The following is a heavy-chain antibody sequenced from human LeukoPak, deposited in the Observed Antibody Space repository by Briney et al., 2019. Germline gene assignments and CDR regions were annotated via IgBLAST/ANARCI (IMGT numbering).Heavy chain of an antibody. J-gene: IGHJ5*02. CDR1: GGSISSYY. D-gene: IGHD3-10*01. CDR3: ARGRTMVRGVIRWFDP. Sequence: SGTLSLTCTVSGGSISSYYWSWIRQPPGKGLEWIGYIYYSGSTNYNPSLKSRVTISVDTSKNQFSLKLSSVTAADTAVYYCARGRTMVRGVIRWFDPWGQGTLVTVSS. V-gene: IGHV4-59*01. CDR2: IYYSGST.